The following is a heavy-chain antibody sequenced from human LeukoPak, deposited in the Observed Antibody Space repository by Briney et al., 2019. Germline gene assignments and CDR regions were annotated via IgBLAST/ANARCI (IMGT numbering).Heavy chain of an antibody. V-gene: IGHV1-46*01. CDR3: ARDVASSGYYWD. Sequence: ASVTVSCTASGYTFTSYYMHWVRQAPGQGLEWVGIINPSGGSAIYAQNFQGRVTMTRDTSTSTFYMELSSPRSEDTAVYFCARDVASSGYYWDWGQGTLVTVSS. CDR2: INPSGGSA. CDR1: GYTFTSYY. J-gene: IGHJ4*02. D-gene: IGHD3-22*01.